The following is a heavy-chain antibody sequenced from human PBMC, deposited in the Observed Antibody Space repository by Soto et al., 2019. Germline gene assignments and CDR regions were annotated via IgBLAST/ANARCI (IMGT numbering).Heavy chain of an antibody. CDR1: GYTFTSYY. CDR2: INPSGGST. CDR3: ARIEFGELLCGPQTAFDI. D-gene: IGHD3-10*01. Sequence: ASVKVSCKASGYTFTSYYMHWVRQAPGQGLEWMGIINPSGGSTSYAQKFQGRVTMTRDTSTSTVYMELSSLRSEDTAVYYCARIEFGELLCGPQTAFDIGGKGTMVTVSS. J-gene: IGHJ3*02. V-gene: IGHV1-46*01.